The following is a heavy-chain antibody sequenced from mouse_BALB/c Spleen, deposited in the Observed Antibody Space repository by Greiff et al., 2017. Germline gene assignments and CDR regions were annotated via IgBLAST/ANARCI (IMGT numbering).Heavy chain of an antibody. CDR1: GYSITSGYY. V-gene: IGHV3-6*02. Sequence: DVQLQESGPGLVKPSQSLSLTCSVTGYSITSGYYWNWIRQFPGNKLEWMGYISYDGSNNYNPSLKNRISITRDTSKNQFFLKLNSVTTEDTATYYCARAAYGNYAYWGQGTLVTVSA. CDR2: ISYDGSN. CDR3: ARAAYGNYAY. D-gene: IGHD2-1*01. J-gene: IGHJ3*01.